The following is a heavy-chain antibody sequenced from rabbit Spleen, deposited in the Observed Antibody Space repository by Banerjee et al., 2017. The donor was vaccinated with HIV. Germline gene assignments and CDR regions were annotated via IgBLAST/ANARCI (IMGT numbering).Heavy chain of an antibody. CDR3: ARDLTAIIGWNFNL. D-gene: IGHD1-1*01. CDR1: GVSFSDKDA. V-gene: IGHV1S45*01. Sequence: QEQMVESGGGLVQPEGSLTLTCKASGVSFSDKDAMRWVRQAPGKGLEWITCINIATGKSVYASWVSGRFIMSRTSSTTVTLQMTSLTAADTATYFCARDLTAIIGWNFNLLGQGTLVTVS. CDR2: INIATGKS. J-gene: IGHJ4*01.